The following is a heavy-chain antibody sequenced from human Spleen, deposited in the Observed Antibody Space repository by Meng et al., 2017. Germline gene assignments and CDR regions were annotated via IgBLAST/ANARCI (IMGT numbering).Heavy chain of an antibody. CDR1: GFTFSSYA. J-gene: IGHJ5*02. Sequence: GGSLRLSCAASGFTFSSYAMSWVRQAPGKGLEWVSAISGSGGSTYYADSVKGRFTISRDNSKNTLYLQMNSLRVEDTAIYYCAKDFGYDFWSGYYRGWFDPWGQGTRVTVSS. CDR3: AKDFGYDFWSGYYRGWFDP. CDR2: ISGSGGST. V-gene: IGHV3-23*01. D-gene: IGHD3-3*01.